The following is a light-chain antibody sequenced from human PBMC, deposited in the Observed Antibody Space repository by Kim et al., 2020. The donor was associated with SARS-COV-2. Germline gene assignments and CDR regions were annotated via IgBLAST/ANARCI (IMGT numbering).Light chain of an antibody. Sequence: DIQLTQSPSFLSASVGDRVTITCRASQGISSFLAWYQQKPGTAPKLLIYAAFTLQSGVPSRFSGSGSGTEFTLTISSLQPEDFATYYCQQLNSYPLTFGGGTKVDIK. J-gene: IGKJ4*01. V-gene: IGKV1-9*01. CDR3: QQLNSYPLT. CDR2: AAF. CDR1: QGISSF.